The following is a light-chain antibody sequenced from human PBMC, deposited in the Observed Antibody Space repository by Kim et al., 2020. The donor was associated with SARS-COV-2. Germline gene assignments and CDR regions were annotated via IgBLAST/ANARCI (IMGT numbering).Light chain of an antibody. J-gene: IGKJ4*01. CDR2: GAS. CDR3: QQYGSSPAS. CDR1: QSVSSSY. Sequence: PGERATLSCRASQSVSSSYLAWYQQTPGQAPRLLIYGASSRATGIPDRFSVSGSGTDFTLTISRLEPEDFAVYYCQQYGSSPASFGGGTKV. V-gene: IGKV3-20*01.